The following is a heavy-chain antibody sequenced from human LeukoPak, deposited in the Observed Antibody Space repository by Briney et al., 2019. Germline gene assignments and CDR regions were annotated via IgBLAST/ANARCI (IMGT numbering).Heavy chain of an antibody. CDR2: INPSGGST. V-gene: IGHV1-46*01. Sequence: ASVKVSCEASGYTFTSYYMRWVRQAPGQGLEWMGIINPSGGSTSYAQKFQGRVTMTRDTSTSTVYMELSSLRSEDTAVYYCASCSGGSCYYPNPLDYWGQGTLVTVSS. D-gene: IGHD2-15*01. J-gene: IGHJ4*02. CDR1: GYTFTSYY. CDR3: ASCSGGSCYYPNPLDY.